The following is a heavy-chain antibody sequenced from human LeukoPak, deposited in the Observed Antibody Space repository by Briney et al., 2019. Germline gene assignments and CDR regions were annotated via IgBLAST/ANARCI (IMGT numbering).Heavy chain of an antibody. CDR3: AERDNSV. V-gene: IGHV3-23*01. Sequence: GGSLRLSCAASGFTCSNYAMTWVGQAPGKGLEWVSSVSDTGAITYYADSVKGRFTITRDNSKNTLSLRMSSLRVEDAATYYCAERDNSVWGQGTLVTVSS. J-gene: IGHJ3*01. CDR2: VSDTGAIT. CDR1: GFTCSNYA. D-gene: IGHD1-1*01.